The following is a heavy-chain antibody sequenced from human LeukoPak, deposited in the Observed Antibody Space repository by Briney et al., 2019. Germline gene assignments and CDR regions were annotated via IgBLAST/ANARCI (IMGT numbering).Heavy chain of an antibody. V-gene: IGHV3-30*18. D-gene: IGHD6-19*01. CDR2: ISRDGRDK. CDR3: AKDQGDYSSGWSIFDY. J-gene: IGHJ4*02. CDR1: GFTFSSYA. Sequence: GGSLRLSCVASGFTFSSYAMHWVRQAPGKGLEWVAVISRDGRDKHHADSVKGRFTISRDNSKNTLYLQMNSLRAEDTAVYYCAKDQGDYSSGWSIFDYWGQGSLVTVSS.